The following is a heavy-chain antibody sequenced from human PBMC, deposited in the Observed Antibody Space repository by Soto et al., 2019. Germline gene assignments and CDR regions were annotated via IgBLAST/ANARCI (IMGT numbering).Heavy chain of an antibody. Sequence: GGSLRLSCAATGFTFNSYAMTWVRQAPGKGLEWVSGISDNGASTFYAGPVKGRFTISRDNSNNILSLVMNSLRAEDTALYYCAKAHQAAAASYGMDVWGQGTTVTVS. D-gene: IGHD6-13*01. CDR3: AKAHQAAAASYGMDV. CDR1: GFTFNSYA. V-gene: IGHV3-23*01. J-gene: IGHJ6*02. CDR2: ISDNGAST.